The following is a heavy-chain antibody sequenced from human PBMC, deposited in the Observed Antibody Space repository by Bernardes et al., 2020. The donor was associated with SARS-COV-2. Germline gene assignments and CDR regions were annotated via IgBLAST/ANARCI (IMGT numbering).Heavy chain of an antibody. Sequence: GGSLRLSCAASEFSFSDYAISWVRQAPGKGLEWVSAISPRVGNTYYAESVKGRFTISRDTSKYTLYLQMNSLRADDTAVYYCAKGRYSGSYYGSFDYWGQGTLVTVSS. CDR2: ISPRVGNT. D-gene: IGHD1-26*01. V-gene: IGHV3-23*01. CDR1: EFSFSDYA. CDR3: AKGRYSGSYYGSFDY. J-gene: IGHJ4*02.